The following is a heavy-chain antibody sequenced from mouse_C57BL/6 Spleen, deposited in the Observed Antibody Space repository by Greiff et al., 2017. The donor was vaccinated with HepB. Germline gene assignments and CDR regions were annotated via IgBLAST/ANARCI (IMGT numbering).Heavy chain of an antibody. J-gene: IGHJ2*01. D-gene: IGHD1-1*01. CDR1: GYAFSSSW. CDR3: ARSPVVATPDY. CDR2: IYPGDGDT. V-gene: IGHV1-82*01. Sequence: VQLQQSGPELVKPGASVKISCKASGYAFSSSWMNWVKQRPGKGLEWIGRIYPGDGDTNYNGKFKGKATLTADKSSSTAYMQLSSLTSVDSAVYFCARSPVVATPDYWGQGTTLTVSS.